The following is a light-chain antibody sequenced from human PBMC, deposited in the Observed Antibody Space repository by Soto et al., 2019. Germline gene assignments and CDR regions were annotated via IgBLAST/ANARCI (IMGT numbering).Light chain of an antibody. CDR3: QQYRT. CDR2: GAS. Sequence: EIVFTQSPGTLSFSPGERATLSCRASQSVSSSYLAWYQQKPGQAPRLLIYGASSRATGIPDRFSGSGSGTDFTLTISRLEPEDFAVYYCQQYRTLGRGTKVDIK. V-gene: IGKV3-20*01. J-gene: IGKJ1*01. CDR1: QSVSSSY.